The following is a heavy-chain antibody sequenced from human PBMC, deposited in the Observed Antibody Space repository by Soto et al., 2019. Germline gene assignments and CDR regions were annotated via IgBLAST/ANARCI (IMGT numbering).Heavy chain of an antibody. CDR3: TRPSGIVGATREFYFDY. V-gene: IGHV3-73*01. CDR2: IRSKANSYAT. CDR1: GFTFSGSA. Sequence: GGSLRLSCAASGFTFSGSAMHWVRQASGKGLEWVGRIRSKANSYATAYAASVKGRFTISRDDSKNKAYLQMNSLKTEDTAVYYCTRPSGIVGATREFYFDYWGQGTLVTVSS. D-gene: IGHD1-26*01. J-gene: IGHJ4*02.